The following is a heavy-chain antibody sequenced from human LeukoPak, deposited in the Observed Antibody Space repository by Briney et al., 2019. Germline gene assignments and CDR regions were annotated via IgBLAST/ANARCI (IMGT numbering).Heavy chain of an antibody. CDR1: GFTFSDYW. J-gene: IGHJ4*02. CDR2: IISDGSSV. Sequence: PGGSLRLSCKASGFTFSDYWMHWVRQAPGKGPVWVSRIISDGSSVSYVDSVKGRFIMSRDNAKNTLYLQMNSLRVEDTAVYYCAKERGYRGLKYYFDCWGQGTLVTVSS. D-gene: IGHD3-3*01. V-gene: IGHV3-74*01. CDR3: AKERGYRGLKYYFDC.